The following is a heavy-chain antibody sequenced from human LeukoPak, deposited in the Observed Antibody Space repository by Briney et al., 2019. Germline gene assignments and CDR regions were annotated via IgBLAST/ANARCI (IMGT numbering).Heavy chain of an antibody. CDR3: AKSPYQLPLDY. CDR1: GFTLTNYA. CDR2: INRHDDST. Sequence: GGSLRLSCAASGFTLTNYALSWVRQAPGKGLEWVSGINRHDDSTYYADSVKGRFTISRDNSKNTLYLQMNSLRAEDTAVYYCAKSPYQLPLDYWGQGTLVTVSS. D-gene: IGHD2-2*01. J-gene: IGHJ4*02. V-gene: IGHV3-23*01.